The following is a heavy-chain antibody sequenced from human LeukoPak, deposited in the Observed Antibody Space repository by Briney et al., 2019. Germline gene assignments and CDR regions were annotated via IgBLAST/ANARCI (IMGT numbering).Heavy chain of an antibody. D-gene: IGHD5-18*01. V-gene: IGHV3-23*01. CDR3: AKVMSGYSYGRCDY. J-gene: IGHJ4*02. CDR2: ISGSGGST. CDR1: GFTFSSYA. Sequence: PGGSLRLSCAASGFTFSSYAMSWVRQALGKGLEWVSAISGSGGSTYYADSVKGRFTISRDNSKNTLYLQMNSLRAEDTAVYYCAKVMSGYSYGRCDYWGQGTLVTVSS.